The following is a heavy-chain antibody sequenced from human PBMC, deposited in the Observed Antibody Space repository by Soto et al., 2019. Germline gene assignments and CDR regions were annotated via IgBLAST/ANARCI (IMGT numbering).Heavy chain of an antibody. J-gene: IGHJ3*02. CDR2: IYYSGST. CDR3: ARHDYDILTGYCCDAFDI. Sequence: PSETLSLTCTVSGGSISSSSYYWGWIRQPPGKGLEWIGSIYYSGSTYYNPSLKSRVTISVDTSKNQFSLKLSSVTAADTAVYYCARHDYDILTGYCCDAFDIWGQGTMVTVSS. V-gene: IGHV4-39*01. D-gene: IGHD3-9*01. CDR1: GGSISSSSYY.